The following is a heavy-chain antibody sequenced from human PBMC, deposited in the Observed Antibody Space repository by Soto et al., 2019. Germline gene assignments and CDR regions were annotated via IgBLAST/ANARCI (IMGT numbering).Heavy chain of an antibody. CDR3: AQYHYYNALSFDH. J-gene: IGHJ4*02. CDR2: IYWDDDK. D-gene: IGHD3-10*01. CDR1: GFSLTTAGMG. Sequence: QITLKESGPTLVKPTQPLTLTCTFSGFSLTTAGMGVGWIRQPPGKALEWLAIIYWDDDKRYSPSLKSRLTITKDTSNNQVVLTMSSMDPVDTGTYYCAQYHYYNALSFDHWGQGTLFTVSS. V-gene: IGHV2-5*02.